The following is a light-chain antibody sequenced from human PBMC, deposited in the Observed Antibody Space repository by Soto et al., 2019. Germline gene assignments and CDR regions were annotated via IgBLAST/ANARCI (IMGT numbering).Light chain of an antibody. V-gene: IGKV1-39*01. CDR1: HIIPNY. CDR2: AAS. CDR3: QQSHKMPFT. J-gene: IGKJ3*01. Sequence: DIHMTQSPSSLSASVGDRVTITCRASHIIPNYLNRYQHKPGKAPKLLFYAASSLQSGVPSRFRGSGSGTEFALTTSSLQPEDFATDVCQQSHKMPFTFGRGTKVYIK.